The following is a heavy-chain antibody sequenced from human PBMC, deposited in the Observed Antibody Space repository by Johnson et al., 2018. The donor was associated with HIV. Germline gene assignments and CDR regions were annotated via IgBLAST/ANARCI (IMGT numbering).Heavy chain of an antibody. CDR2: ISYDGTKK. CDR1: GFTLSSYG. Sequence: VQLVESGGGVVQPGRSLRLSCAASGFTLSSYGMHWVRQAPGKGLEWVAVISYDGTKKYYADSVTGRFTISRDNSKNTLFLQMNSLRPEDTAIYYCASPPSGYDFWDGPNIFDVWGQGTMVSVAS. CDR3: ASPPSGYDFWDGPNIFDV. D-gene: IGHD3-3*01. J-gene: IGHJ3*01. V-gene: IGHV3-30*03.